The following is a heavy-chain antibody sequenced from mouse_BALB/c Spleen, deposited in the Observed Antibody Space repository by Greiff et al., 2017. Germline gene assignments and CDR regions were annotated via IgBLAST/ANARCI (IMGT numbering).Heavy chain of an antibody. CDR2: IYPGDGDT. Sequence: LQESGAELARPGASVKLSCKASGYTFTSYWMQWVKQRPGQGLEWIGAIYPGDGDTRYTQKFKGKATLTADKSSSTAYMQLSSLASEDSAVYYCARSVLGYGYFDYWGQGTTLTVSS. CDR3: ARSVLGYGYFDY. CDR1: GYTFTSYW. J-gene: IGHJ2*01. V-gene: IGHV1-87*01. D-gene: IGHD1-1*02.